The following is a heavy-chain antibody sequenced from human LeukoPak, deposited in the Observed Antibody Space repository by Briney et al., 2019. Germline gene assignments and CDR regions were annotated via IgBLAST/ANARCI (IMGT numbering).Heavy chain of an antibody. CDR2: ISGSGGST. J-gene: IGHJ4*02. CDR1: GLTFSSYA. D-gene: IGHD6-6*01. Sequence: GSLRLSCAASGLTFSSYAMYWVRQAPEKGLEWVSGISGSGGSTYYADSVKGRFTISRDNSKNTLYLQMNSLRAEDTAVYYCAKDRGYSSSSASVFDYWGQGTLVTVSS. V-gene: IGHV3-23*01. CDR3: AKDRGYSSSSASVFDY.